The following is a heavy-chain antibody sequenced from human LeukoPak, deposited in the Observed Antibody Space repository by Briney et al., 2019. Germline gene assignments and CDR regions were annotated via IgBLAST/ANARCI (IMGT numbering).Heavy chain of an antibody. CDR2: INGDGSSI. Sequence: GGSLRLSCAASGFTFSSHWMYWVRQAPGKGLVWVSRINGDGSSIAYADSVKGRFAISRDNTKNTLHLQMNSLRAEDTAVYYCARDLNWGASDYWGQGTLVTVSS. CDR1: GFTFSSHW. D-gene: IGHD7-27*01. CDR3: ARDLNWGASDY. J-gene: IGHJ4*02. V-gene: IGHV3-74*01.